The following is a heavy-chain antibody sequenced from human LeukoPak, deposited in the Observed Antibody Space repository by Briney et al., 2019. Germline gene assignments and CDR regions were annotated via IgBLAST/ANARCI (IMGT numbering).Heavy chain of an antibody. CDR3: ASHVGAFNNWFDP. D-gene: IGHD1-26*01. V-gene: IGHV4-39*07. J-gene: IGHJ5*02. CDR2: IYYSGST. CDR1: GGSINSSSYY. Sequence: SETLSLTCTVSGGSINSSSYYWGWIRQPPGKGLEWIGSIYYSGSTYYNPSLKSRVTISVDTSKNQFSLKLSSVTAADTAVYYCASHVGAFNNWFDPWGQGTLVTVSS.